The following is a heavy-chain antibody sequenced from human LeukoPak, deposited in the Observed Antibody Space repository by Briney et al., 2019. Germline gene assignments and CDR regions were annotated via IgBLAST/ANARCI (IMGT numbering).Heavy chain of an antibody. CDR1: GFTFSSYA. CDR3: AKDRRGPRYDHLYYFDY. J-gene: IGHJ4*02. Sequence: GGSLRLSCAASGFTFSSYAMSWVRQAPGKGLEWVSAISGSGGSTYYADSVKGRFTISRDNSKNTLHLQMNSLRAEDTAVYYCAKDRRGPRYDHLYYFDYWGQGTLVTVSS. D-gene: IGHD3-3*01. CDR2: ISGSGGST. V-gene: IGHV3-23*01.